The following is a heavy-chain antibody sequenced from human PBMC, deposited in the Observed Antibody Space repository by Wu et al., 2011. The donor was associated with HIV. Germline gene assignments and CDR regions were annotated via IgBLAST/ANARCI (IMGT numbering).Heavy chain of an antibody. CDR1: GYSFYRYW. CDR3: ARRGDGWYFDL. J-gene: IGHJ2*01. Sequence: VQLVQSGAEVKKSGESLKISCKGSGYSFYRYWIGWVRQMPGKGLEWMGVIYPSDSDTKYSPSFQGQVTISADKSISTAYLQWNSLKPSDTAMYYCARRGDGWYFDLWGRGTLVTVSS. CDR2: IYPSDSDT. D-gene: IGHD5-24*01. V-gene: IGHV5-51*01.